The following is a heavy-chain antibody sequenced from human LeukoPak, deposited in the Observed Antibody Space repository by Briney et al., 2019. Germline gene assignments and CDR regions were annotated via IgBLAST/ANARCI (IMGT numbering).Heavy chain of an antibody. CDR3: AREVATGVGYYGMDV. J-gene: IGHJ6*02. V-gene: IGHV4-31*03. D-gene: IGHD1-14*01. CDR1: GGSISTVVYY. CDR2: IFYSGST. Sequence: SETLSLTCTVSGGSISTVVYYWNWIRQHPGKGLEWIGYIFYSGSTYYSPSLKSRINISLHTSKNLFSLKLSSVTAADTAVYYCAREVATGVGYYGMDVWGQGTTVTVSS.